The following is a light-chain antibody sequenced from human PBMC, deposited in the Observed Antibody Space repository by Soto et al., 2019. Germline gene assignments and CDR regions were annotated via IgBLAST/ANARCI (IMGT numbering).Light chain of an antibody. Sequence: SALTQPASVSGSPGQSITISCTGTSSDVGGYNYVSWYQHHPGKAPKLMIYEVSNRPSGVSNRFSGSKSGNTASLTISGLQAEDEADYYCSPYTSSITYVFGAGTKVTVL. CDR1: SSDVGGYNY. V-gene: IGLV2-14*01. CDR3: SPYTSSITYV. J-gene: IGLJ1*01. CDR2: EVS.